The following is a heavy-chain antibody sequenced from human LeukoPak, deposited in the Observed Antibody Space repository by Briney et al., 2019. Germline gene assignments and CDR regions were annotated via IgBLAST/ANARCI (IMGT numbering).Heavy chain of an antibody. CDR1: GFTFSNAW. CDR3: TTDGLVVQAALDC. V-gene: IGHV3-15*01. Sequence: GGSLRLSCAASGFTFSNAWMSWVRQAPGKGLEWVGRIKSKTDGGTTDYAAPVKGRFTISRDDSKNTLYLQMNSLKTEDTAVYYCTTDGLVVQAALDCWGQGTLVTVSS. CDR2: IKSKTDGGTT. J-gene: IGHJ4*02. D-gene: IGHD2-2*01.